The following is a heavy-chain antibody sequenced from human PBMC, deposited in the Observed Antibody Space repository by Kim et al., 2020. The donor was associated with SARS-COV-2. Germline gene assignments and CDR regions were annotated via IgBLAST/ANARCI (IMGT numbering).Heavy chain of an antibody. CDR3: ARSVTTDYYFDN. J-gene: IGHJ4*02. D-gene: IGHD4-17*01. Sequence: KYARTFQGRVTITRDTSATAAYMDLFSLRSEDTAVYYCARSVTTDYYFDNWGQGTLVTVSS. V-gene: IGHV1-3*01.